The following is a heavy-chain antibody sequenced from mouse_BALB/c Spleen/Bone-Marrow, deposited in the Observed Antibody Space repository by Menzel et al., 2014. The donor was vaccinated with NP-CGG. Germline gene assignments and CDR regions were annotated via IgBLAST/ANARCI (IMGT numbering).Heavy chain of an antibody. Sequence: EVKVEESGPGLVKPSQSLSLTCSVTGYSITSGYFWNWIRQFPGNKLEWMGYISYDGSNNYNPSLKNRISITRDTSKNQFFLKLNSVTTEDTATYYCAREGIYDGYWDYAMDYWGQGTSVTVSS. CDR1: GYSITSGYF. CDR3: AREGIYDGYWDYAMDY. D-gene: IGHD2-3*01. J-gene: IGHJ4*01. V-gene: IGHV3-6*02. CDR2: ISYDGSN.